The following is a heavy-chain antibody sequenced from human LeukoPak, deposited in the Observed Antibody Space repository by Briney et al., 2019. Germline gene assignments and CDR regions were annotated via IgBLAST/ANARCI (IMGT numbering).Heavy chain of an antibody. J-gene: IGHJ4*02. CDR1: GYTFTGYY. Sequence: ASLKVSCTASGYTFTGYYMHWVRQAPGQGLEWMGWINPNSGGTNYAQKFQGRVTMTRDTSISTAYMELSRLRSDDTAVYYCARVMASYYYGSGSYQYWGQGNLGTVSS. CDR3: ARVMASYYYGSGSYQY. D-gene: IGHD3-10*01. CDR2: INPNSGGT. V-gene: IGHV1-2*02.